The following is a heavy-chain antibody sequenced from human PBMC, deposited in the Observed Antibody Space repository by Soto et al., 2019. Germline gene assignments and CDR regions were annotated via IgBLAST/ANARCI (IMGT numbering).Heavy chain of an antibody. CDR3: AKEPDYGANGDY. V-gene: IGHV3-30*18. D-gene: IGHD4-17*01. J-gene: IGHJ4*02. CDR2: ISYDGSNK. CDR1: GFTFSSYG. Sequence: GGSLRLSCAASGFTFSSYGMHWVRQAPGKGLEWVAVISYDGSNKYYADSVKGRFTTSRDNSKNTLYLQMNSLRAEDTAVYYCAKEPDYGANGDYRGQGTLVTVSS.